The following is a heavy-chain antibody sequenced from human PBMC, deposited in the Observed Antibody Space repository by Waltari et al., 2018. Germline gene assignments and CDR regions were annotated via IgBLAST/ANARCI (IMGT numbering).Heavy chain of an antibody. Sequence: QVQLQESGPGLVKPSETLSLTCTVSGGSISSYYWSWIRQPPGKGLEWIGYSYYSGSTNYNPSLKSRVTISVDTSKNQFSLKLSSVTAADTAVYYCARSYCSSTSCYSYYFDYWGQGTLVTVSS. J-gene: IGHJ4*02. CDR1: GGSISSYY. CDR2: SYYSGST. V-gene: IGHV4-59*01. D-gene: IGHD2-2*01. CDR3: ARSYCSSTSCYSYYFDY.